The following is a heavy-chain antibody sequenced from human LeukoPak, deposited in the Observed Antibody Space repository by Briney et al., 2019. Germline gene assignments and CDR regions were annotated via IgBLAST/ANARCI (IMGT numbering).Heavy chain of an antibody. CDR3: ARDPEDGYENYFDY. D-gene: IGHD5-12*01. J-gene: IGHJ4*02. CDR1: GFTVSSNY. CDR2: IYSGGST. V-gene: IGHV3-53*01. Sequence: GGSLRLSCAASGFTVSSNYMSWVRQAPGKGLEWVSVIYSGGSTYYADSVKGRFTISRDNSKNTLYLQMNSLRAEDTAVYYCARDPEDGYENYFDYWGQGTLVTVSS.